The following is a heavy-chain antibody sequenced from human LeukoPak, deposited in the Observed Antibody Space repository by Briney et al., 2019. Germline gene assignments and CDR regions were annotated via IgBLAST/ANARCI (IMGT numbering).Heavy chain of an antibody. J-gene: IGHJ4*02. CDR2: INHSGST. V-gene: IGHV4-34*01. CDR1: GGSFSGYY. Sequence: SETLSLTCAVYGGSFSGYYWSWIRQPPGKGLEWIGEINHSGSTNYNPSLKSRVTISVDTSKNQSSLKLSSVTAADTAVYYCARGRTPAANDYWGQGTLVTVSS. CDR3: ARGRTPAANDY. D-gene: IGHD2-2*01.